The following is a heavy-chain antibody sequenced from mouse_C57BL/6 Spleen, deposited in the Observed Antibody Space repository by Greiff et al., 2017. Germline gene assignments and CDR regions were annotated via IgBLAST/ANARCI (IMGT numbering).Heavy chain of an antibody. CDR1: GFTFSDYY. CDR2: INYDGSST. D-gene: IGHD3-3*01. CDR3: ARDAGRGYFDY. Sequence: EVMLVESEGGLVQPGSSMKLSCTASGFTFSDYYMAWVRQVPEKGLEWVANINYDGSSTYYLDSLKSRFIISRDNAKNILYLQMSSLKSEDTATYYCARDAGRGYFDYWGQGTTLTVSS. J-gene: IGHJ2*01. V-gene: IGHV5-16*01.